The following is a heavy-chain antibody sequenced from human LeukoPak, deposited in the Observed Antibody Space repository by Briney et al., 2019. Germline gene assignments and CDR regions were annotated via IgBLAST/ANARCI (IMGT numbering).Heavy chain of an antibody. D-gene: IGHD3-16*01. J-gene: IGHJ5*02. V-gene: IGHV1-2*02. Sequence: ASVKVSCKASGYTFTGYYMHWVRQAPGQGLEWMGWINPNSGATNYAQKFQGRVTMTRDTSISTAYMELSRLTSDDTAVYYCTRTLGAVADSRYWFDPWGQGTLVTVSS. CDR2: INPNSGAT. CDR3: TRTLGAVADSRYWFDP. CDR1: GYTFTGYY.